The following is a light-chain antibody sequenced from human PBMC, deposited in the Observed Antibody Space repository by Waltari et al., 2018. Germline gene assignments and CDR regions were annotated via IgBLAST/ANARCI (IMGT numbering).Light chain of an antibody. CDR2: DVN. J-gene: IGLJ3*02. CDR3: SSYTSSSTWV. V-gene: IGLV2-14*03. Sequence: QSDLTQPASVSGSPGQSITISCPSATSYIISANHVSWYQQHPVKAPKVVIYDVNYRPSGVSPRFSGSRSGNTASLTISGVQADDEADYYCSSYTSSSTWVFGGGTKLTVL. CDR1: TSYIISANH.